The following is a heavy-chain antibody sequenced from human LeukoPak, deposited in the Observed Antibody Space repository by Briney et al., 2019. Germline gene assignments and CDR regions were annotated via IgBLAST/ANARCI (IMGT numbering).Heavy chain of an antibody. CDR2: IRYDGSNK. CDR1: GFTFSSYG. Sequence: QPGGSLRLSCAVSGFTFSSYGMHWVRQAPGKGLEWVAFIRYDGSNKYYADSVKGRFTISRDNSKNTLYLQMNSLRAEDTAVYYCAKGIVGATLVSYWGQGTLVTVSS. V-gene: IGHV3-30*02. CDR3: AKGIVGATLVSY. D-gene: IGHD1-26*01. J-gene: IGHJ4*02.